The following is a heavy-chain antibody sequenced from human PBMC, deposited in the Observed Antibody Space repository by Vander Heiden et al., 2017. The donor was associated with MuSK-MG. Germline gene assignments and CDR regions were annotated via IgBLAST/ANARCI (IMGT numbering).Heavy chain of an antibody. CDR1: GFTFSSYA. CDR3: AKDTDSGAAAGYFDY. V-gene: IGHV3-23*04. Sequence: EVQLVESGGGLVQTGGSLRLSCAASGFTFSSYAMSWVRQAPGKGLEWVSAISVSEGSTYYADSVKGRFTISRDNSKNTLYLQMNSLRAEDTAVYYCAKDTDSGAAAGYFDYWGQGTLVNLAS. J-gene: IGHJ4*02. CDR2: ISVSEGST. D-gene: IGHD6-13*01.